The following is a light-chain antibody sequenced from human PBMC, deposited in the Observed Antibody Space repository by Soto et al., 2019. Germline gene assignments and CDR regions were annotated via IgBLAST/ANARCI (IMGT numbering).Light chain of an antibody. CDR3: QQYNRYSAT. J-gene: IGKJ4*01. Sequence: DIQMTQSPSTMSASVGDRVTITCRASQRISSWLAWYQQKPGKAPKLLIYKASNLESGVPSRFSGSGSGTEFTLTISSLQPDDFATYYCQQYNRYSATFGGGTKVEVK. V-gene: IGKV1-5*03. CDR2: KAS. CDR1: QRISSW.